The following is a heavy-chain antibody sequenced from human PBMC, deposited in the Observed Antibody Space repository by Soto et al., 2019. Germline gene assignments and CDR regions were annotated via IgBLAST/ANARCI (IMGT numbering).Heavy chain of an antibody. D-gene: IGHD2-8*01. CDR1: GGSISSYY. Sequence: SETLSLTWTGSGGSISSYYWRWIRQPPGKGLEWIGYIYYSGSTNYNPSLKSRVTTSVDTSKNQFSLKLSSVTAADTAVYYCGRDAGGRGDGVFDIWGQETMVTVSS. CDR2: IYYSGST. J-gene: IGHJ3*02. CDR3: GRDAGGRGDGVFDI. V-gene: IGHV4-59*01.